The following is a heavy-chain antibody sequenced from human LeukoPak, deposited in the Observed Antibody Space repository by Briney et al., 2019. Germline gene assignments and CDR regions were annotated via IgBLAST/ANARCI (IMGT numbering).Heavy chain of an antibody. D-gene: IGHD6-19*01. Sequence: GGSLRLSCAASGFTVSSNYLSWVRQAPGKGLEGVSVVYSGGTTNYADSVKGRFTISRDNSKNTVYLQMSSLRADDTAVYYCARHLYNSGWYYYFDYWGQGTLVTVSS. CDR3: ARHLYNSGWYYYFDY. CDR1: GFTVSSNY. V-gene: IGHV3-66*04. CDR2: VYSGGTT. J-gene: IGHJ4*02.